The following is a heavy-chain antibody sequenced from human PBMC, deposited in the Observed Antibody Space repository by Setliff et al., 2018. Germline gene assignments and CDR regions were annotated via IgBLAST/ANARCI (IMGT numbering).Heavy chain of an antibody. Sequence: ASETLSLTCAVYDGSFNDHYWSCLRQSPGKDLEWLGESNHCGTTNYNPSLKSRVTRSIDTSKNQFSLKLSSVTAADTAVYYCARLPGYCNGGNCYGYYTFDIWGQGTMVTVSS. J-gene: IGHJ3*02. V-gene: IGHV4-34*01. CDR2: SNHCGTT. CDR3: ARLPGYCNGGNCYGYYTFDI. D-gene: IGHD2-15*01. CDR1: DGSFNDHY.